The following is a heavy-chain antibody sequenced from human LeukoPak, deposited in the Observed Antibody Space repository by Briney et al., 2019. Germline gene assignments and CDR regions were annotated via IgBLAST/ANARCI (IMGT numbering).Heavy chain of an antibody. CDR1: GGSISSYY. J-gene: IGHJ5*02. D-gene: IGHD2-15*01. Sequence: PSETLSLTCTVSGGSISSYYWSWIRQPPGKGLEWIGYIYYSGSTNYNPSLKSRVTISVDTSKNQFSLKLSSVTAADTAVYYCARDRLRGGEGNWFDPWGQGTLVTVSS. CDR2: IYYSGST. CDR3: ARDRLRGGEGNWFDP. V-gene: IGHV4-59*01.